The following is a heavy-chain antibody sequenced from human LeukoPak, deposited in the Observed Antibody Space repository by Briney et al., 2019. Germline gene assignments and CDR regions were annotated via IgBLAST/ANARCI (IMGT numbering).Heavy chain of an antibody. Sequence: PSETLSLTCTVSGGSISSSSVYWGWIRQPPGKGLEWIATISYSGSTTSYNPSLKSRVTISVDTSKNQFSLKLNSVTAADTAMYYCQSRFLEWLLDYWGQGTLVTVSS. D-gene: IGHD3-3*01. CDR3: QSRFLEWLLDY. J-gene: IGHJ4*02. V-gene: IGHV4-39*01. CDR2: ISYSGSTT. CDR1: GGSISSSSVY.